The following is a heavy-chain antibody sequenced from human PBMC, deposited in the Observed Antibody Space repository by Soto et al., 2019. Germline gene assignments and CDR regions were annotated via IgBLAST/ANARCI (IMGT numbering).Heavy chain of an antibody. Sequence: QVQLQESGPGLVQPSGTLSLTCAVSGDSINNSHWWSWVRQTPGKGLEWIGETYHSGTTNYKPSLKPRVTISTDKSKNQFSLKMNSVTAADTTVYYCAREVNSSPARGPNWFDPWGQGTLVTVSS. CDR1: GDSINNSHW. J-gene: IGHJ5*02. CDR3: AREVNSSPARGPNWFDP. CDR2: TYHSGTT. V-gene: IGHV4-4*02. D-gene: IGHD6-13*01.